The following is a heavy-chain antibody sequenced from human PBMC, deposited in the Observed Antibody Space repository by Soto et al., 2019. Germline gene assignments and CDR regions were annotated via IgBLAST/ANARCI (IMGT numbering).Heavy chain of an antibody. Sequence: SQTLSLTCAISGDSVSSNSAAWSWIRQSPSRGLEWLGRTYYRSKWYNDYADSVRGRFTISRDNSKNTLYLQMNSLRAEDTAVYYCARDLSGDYGALDTWGQGTMVTVSS. CDR2: TYYRSKWYN. D-gene: IGHD4-17*01. V-gene: IGHV6-1*01. J-gene: IGHJ3*02. CDR3: ARDLSGDYGALDT. CDR1: GDSVSSNSAA.